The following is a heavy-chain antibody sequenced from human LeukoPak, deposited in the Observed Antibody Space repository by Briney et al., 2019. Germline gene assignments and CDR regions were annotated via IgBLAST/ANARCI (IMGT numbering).Heavy chain of an antibody. Sequence: GGSLRLSCAASGFSFSMYSMNWVRQAPGKGLEWVSHISGGSPVIDYADSVKGRFTISRENAKDSLYLQMNSLRVEDMALYYCVKKVVVGATSPYSDFQDWGQGTLVTVSS. V-gene: IGHV3-48*01. CDR2: ISGGSPVI. CDR1: GFSFSMYS. D-gene: IGHD1-26*01. CDR3: VKKVVVGATSPYSDFQD. J-gene: IGHJ1*01.